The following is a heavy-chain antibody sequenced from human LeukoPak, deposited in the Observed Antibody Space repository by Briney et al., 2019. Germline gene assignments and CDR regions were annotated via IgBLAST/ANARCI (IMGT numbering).Heavy chain of an antibody. V-gene: IGHV1-69*13. Sequence: ASVKVSCKASGGTFSSYAISWVRQAPGQGLEWMGGIIPIFGTANYAQKFQGRVTITADESTSTAYMELSSLRSEDTAVYYCATQGVYSSGYYNYWGQGTLVTVSS. D-gene: IGHD3-22*01. CDR2: IIPIFGTA. CDR3: ATQGVYSSGYYNY. CDR1: GGTFSSYA. J-gene: IGHJ4*02.